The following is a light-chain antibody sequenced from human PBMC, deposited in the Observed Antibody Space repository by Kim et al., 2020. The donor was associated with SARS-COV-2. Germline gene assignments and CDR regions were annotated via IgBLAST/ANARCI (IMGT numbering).Light chain of an antibody. CDR2: YDS. J-gene: IGLJ2*01. Sequence: PGNTARITCGGNNIGSKSMHWYQQKPGQAPVLVIYYDSDRPSGIPERFSGSNSGNTATLTISRVEAGDEADYYCQVWDRSSDHVVFGGGTQLTVL. CDR3: QVWDRSSDHVV. V-gene: IGLV3-21*04. CDR1: NIGSKS.